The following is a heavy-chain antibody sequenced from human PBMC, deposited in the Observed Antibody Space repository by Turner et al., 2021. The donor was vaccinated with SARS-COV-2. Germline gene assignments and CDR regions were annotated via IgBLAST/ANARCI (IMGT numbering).Heavy chain of an antibody. CDR2: IKQDGSEK. D-gene: IGHD6-13*01. V-gene: IGHV3-7*01. CDR1: GFTFSIYW. CDR3: ASTSSSSWYFDY. J-gene: IGHJ4*02. Sequence: EVQLVESGGGLVQPGGSLRPSCAASGFTFSIYWMSWVRQAPGKGLEWVANIKQDGSEKYYVDSVKGRFTISRDNAKNSLYLQMNSLRAEDTAVYYCASTSSSSWYFDYWGQGTLVTVSS.